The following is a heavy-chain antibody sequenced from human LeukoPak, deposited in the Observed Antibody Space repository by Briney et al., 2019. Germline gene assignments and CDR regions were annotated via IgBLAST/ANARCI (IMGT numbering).Heavy chain of an antibody. J-gene: IGHJ6*02. CDR2: IYYSGST. V-gene: IGHV4-59*08. Sequence: SETLSLTCTVSGGSISSYYWSWIRQPPGKGLEWIGYIYYSGSTNYNPSLRSRVTISVDTSKNQFSLKLSSVTAADTAVYYCARQRTGMDVWGQGTTVTVSS. CDR3: ARQRTGMDV. CDR1: GGSISSYY.